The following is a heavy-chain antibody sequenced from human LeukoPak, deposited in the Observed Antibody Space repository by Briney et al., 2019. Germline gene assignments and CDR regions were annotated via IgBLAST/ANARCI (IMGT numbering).Heavy chain of an antibody. J-gene: IGHJ4*02. V-gene: IGHV3-33*01. CDR1: GFTFSIYA. Sequence: PGGSLRLSCAASGFTFSIYAMHWVRQAPGKGLEWVAIIWFDGSNKHHADSVKGRFTISRDNSKNTPYLQMNSLRAEDTAVYYCARVSAGYSNYEALDYWGQGTLVTVSS. D-gene: IGHD4-11*01. CDR3: ARVSAGYSNYEALDY. CDR2: IWFDGSNK.